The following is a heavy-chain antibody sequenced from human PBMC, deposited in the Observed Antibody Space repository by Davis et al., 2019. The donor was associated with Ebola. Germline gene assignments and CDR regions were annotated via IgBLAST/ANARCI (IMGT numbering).Heavy chain of an antibody. CDR3: AKDDYSNYGLDY. CDR2: ISYDGSNK. Sequence: GESLKISCAASGFTFSSYGMHWVRQAPGKGLEWVAVISYDGSNKYYADSVKGRFTISRDNSKNTLYLQMNSLRAEDTAVYYCAKDDYSNYGLDYWGQGTLVTVSS. CDR1: GFTFSSYG. J-gene: IGHJ4*02. V-gene: IGHV3-30*18. D-gene: IGHD4-11*01.